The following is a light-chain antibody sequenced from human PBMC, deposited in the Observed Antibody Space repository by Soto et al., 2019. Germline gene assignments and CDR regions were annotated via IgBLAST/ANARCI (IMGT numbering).Light chain of an antibody. CDR3: QQYNSYWA. V-gene: IGKV1-5*03. CDR2: KAS. Sequence: IQMTQSPSTLCASVGDRVTITCRASQSISNWLAWYQHKPGXPPXLLIYKASSLRSGVPSRFSCSGSGTEFTITISSLQPEDLATYYCQQYNSYWAFGQGTKLDI. J-gene: IGKJ1*01. CDR1: QSISNW.